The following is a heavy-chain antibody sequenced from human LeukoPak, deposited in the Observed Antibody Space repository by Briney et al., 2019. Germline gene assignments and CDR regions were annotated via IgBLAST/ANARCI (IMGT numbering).Heavy chain of an antibody. J-gene: IGHJ3*02. CDR3: ASSIAAAGSGAFDI. CDR2: ISSSSGYI. CDR1: GFTFSSYS. Sequence: GGSLRLSCAASGFTFSSYSMNWVRQAPGKGLEWVSSISSSSGYIYYADSVKGRFTISRDNAKNSLYLQMNSLRAEDTAVYYCASSIAAAGSGAFDIWGQGTMVTVSS. D-gene: IGHD6-13*01. V-gene: IGHV3-21*01.